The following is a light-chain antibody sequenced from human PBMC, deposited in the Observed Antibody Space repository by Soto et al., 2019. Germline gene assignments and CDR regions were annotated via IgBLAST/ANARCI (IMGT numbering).Light chain of an antibody. Sequence: VLTQSPSTLSLSPGDRATLSCRSNQSLVHSDGIAYFSWFQQRPGRSPRRLIYKVSNRDSGVPARFSGSGSGTDFALKISRVEAEDVGVYYCMQGTHWPITFGQGTRLEIK. CDR3: MQGTHWPIT. J-gene: IGKJ5*01. CDR2: KVS. CDR1: QSLVHSDGIAY. V-gene: IGKV2-30*02.